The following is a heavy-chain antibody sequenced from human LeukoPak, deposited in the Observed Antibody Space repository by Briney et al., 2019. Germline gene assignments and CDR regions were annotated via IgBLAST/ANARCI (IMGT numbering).Heavy chain of an antibody. CDR3: ATRPAYSSSFDY. Sequence: ASVKVSCKTSGYTFTAYYIHGLRQAPGQRPEWMAWINPNSGGSYFAHKFQGRITLTRDTSISTAYMELNRLISDDTAVYYCATRPAYSSSFDYWGQGSLVTVSS. CDR1: GYTFTAYY. V-gene: IGHV1-2*02. CDR2: INPNSGGS. D-gene: IGHD6-6*01. J-gene: IGHJ4*02.